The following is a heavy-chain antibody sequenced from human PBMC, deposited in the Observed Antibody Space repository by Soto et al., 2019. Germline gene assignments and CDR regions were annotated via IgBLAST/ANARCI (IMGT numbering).Heavy chain of an antibody. CDR3: AKDSDREYFQH. Sequence: EVQLLESGGSWVQPGGSLRLSCAASGFTFSSYGMSWVRQAPEKGLEWVSGISGSGGGAYYADSVKGRFTISRDNSENTLYLQMNSMRVEDTDVYYCAKDSDREYFQHWGQGTLVTVSS. D-gene: IGHD3-10*01. V-gene: IGHV3-23*01. J-gene: IGHJ1*01. CDR1: GFTFSSYG. CDR2: ISGSGGGA.